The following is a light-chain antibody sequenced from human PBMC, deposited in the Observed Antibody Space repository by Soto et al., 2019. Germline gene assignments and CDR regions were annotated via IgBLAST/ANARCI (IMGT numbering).Light chain of an antibody. V-gene: IGKV1-33*01. CDR1: QDISNS. J-gene: IGKJ5*01. CDR2: DAS. Sequence: DVQMTQTPSSQSASVGDRVTISCPASQDISNSLNWYQQKPGKAPKLLIYDASNLETGVPSRFSGSGSGTDFTFTISSLQPEDIATYYCQHCHSLPLTFGQGARLAI. CDR3: QHCHSLPLT.